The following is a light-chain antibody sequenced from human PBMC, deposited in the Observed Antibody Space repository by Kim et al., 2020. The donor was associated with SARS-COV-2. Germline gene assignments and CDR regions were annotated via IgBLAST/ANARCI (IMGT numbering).Light chain of an antibody. CDR2: ALS. J-gene: IGKJ1*01. Sequence: EVVMTQSPATLSVSPGERATLSCKASHSISSNLAWYQQKPGQAPRLLIYALSTRATGVPARFSGSGSGTDFPLTISSLQSEDFAVYYCQQYDARRTFGQGTKVDIK. CDR3: QQYDARRT. CDR1: HSISSN. V-gene: IGKV3-15*01.